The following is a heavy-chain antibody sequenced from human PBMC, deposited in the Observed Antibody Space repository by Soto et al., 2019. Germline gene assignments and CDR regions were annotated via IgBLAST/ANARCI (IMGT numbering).Heavy chain of an antibody. D-gene: IGHD3-3*01. CDR2: IKSKTDVGTT. CDR1: GLTISNAW. CDR3: TTSGTRYELWRGYYDK. Sequence: EVQLVESGGGLVRPGGSLRLSCAASGLTISNAWMSWVRQAPGKGLQWVGRIKSKTDVGTTHYAAPVKGRFTISRDDSKNTLSLQMNSLKAEDTAVYYRTTSGTRYELWRGYYDKWGLGILVTVSS. V-gene: IGHV3-15*01. J-gene: IGHJ4*02.